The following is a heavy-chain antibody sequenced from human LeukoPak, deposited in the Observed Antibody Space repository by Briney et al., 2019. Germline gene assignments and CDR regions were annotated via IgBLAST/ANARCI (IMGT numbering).Heavy chain of an antibody. CDR1: GFTFSTFA. V-gene: IGHV3-7*01. J-gene: IGHJ4*02. CDR2: IKQDGSEK. Sequence: PGGSLRLSCAASGFTFSTFAMSWVRQAPGKGLEWVANIKQDGSEKYYVDSVKGRFTISRDNAKNSLYLQMNSLRAEDTAVYYCAMYSTRRNYFDYWGQGTLVTVSS. CDR3: AMYSTRRNYFDY. D-gene: IGHD6-13*01.